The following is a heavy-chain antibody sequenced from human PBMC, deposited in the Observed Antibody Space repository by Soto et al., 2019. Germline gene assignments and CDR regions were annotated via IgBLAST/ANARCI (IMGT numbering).Heavy chain of an antibody. V-gene: IGHV4-34*01. J-gene: IGHJ6*02. CDR3: ARGVVYRDVGLAYGMDV. Sequence: LSLTCAVYGESFSNHYWTWIRQSQGKGLEWVGEINYSGSTRYNWSLGSRVTISVDTSKNQFSLMVTSVTAEDTAVYYCARGVVYRDVGLAYGMDVWGQGTTVTVS. CDR2: INYSGST. CDR1: GESFSNHY. D-gene: IGHD3-22*01.